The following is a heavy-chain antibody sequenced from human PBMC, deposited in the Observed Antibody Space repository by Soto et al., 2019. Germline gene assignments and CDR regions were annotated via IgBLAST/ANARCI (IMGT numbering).Heavy chain of an antibody. J-gene: IGHJ4*02. D-gene: IGHD1-26*01. Sequence: EVQLLELGGALVKPGGSLRLSCAPSGFTFSSYSMNGVGQAPGKGLEWVSSISSSSSYIYYADSVKGRFTFSRDNAKNSLYLQMNSLRAEDTAVYYCARDGDGWWELAYWGQGTLVTVSS. CDR1: GFTFSSYS. CDR2: ISSSSSYI. CDR3: ARDGDGWWELAY. V-gene: IGHV3-21*01.